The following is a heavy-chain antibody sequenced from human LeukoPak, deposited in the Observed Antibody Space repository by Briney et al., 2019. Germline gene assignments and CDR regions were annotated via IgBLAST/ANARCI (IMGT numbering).Heavy chain of an antibody. CDR1: GGSISSYY. Sequence: SETLSLTCTVSGGSISSYYWSWIRQPPGKGLEWIGYIYYSGSTNYNPSLKSRVTISVDTSKNQFSLKLSSVTAADTAVYYCARVRRYRDPGTRGMVFDYWGQGTLVTVCS. J-gene: IGHJ4*02. CDR2: IYYSGST. CDR3: ARVRRYRDPGTRGMVFDY. V-gene: IGHV4-59*01. D-gene: IGHD3-10*01.